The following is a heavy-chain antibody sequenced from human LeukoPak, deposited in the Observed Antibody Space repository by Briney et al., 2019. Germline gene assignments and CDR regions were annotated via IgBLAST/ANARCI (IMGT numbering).Heavy chain of an antibody. V-gene: IGHV7-4-1*02. D-gene: IGHD1-26*01. CDR2: INTNTGNP. CDR1: GYTLTSYA. Sequence: ASVTVSCKASGYTLTSYAMNWVRQAAGQGLEWMGWINTNTGNPTYAQGFTGRFVFSLDTSVSTAYLQISSLKAEDTAVYYCARLFWELPNYYYYGMDVWGQGTTVTVSS. CDR3: ARLFWELPNYYYYGMDV. J-gene: IGHJ6*02.